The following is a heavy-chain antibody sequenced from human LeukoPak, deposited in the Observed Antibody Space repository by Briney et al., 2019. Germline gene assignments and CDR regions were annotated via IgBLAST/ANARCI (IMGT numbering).Heavy chain of an antibody. CDR2: ISYDGSNK. D-gene: IGHD3-3*01. Sequence: GGSLRLSCAASGFAFSSYAMHWVRQAPGKGLEWVAVISYDGSNKYYADSVKGRFTISRDNSKNTLYLQMNSLRAEDTAVYYCAKSYYDFWSGYSEYFQHWGQGTLVTVSS. J-gene: IGHJ1*01. CDR1: GFAFSSYA. V-gene: IGHV3-30-3*01. CDR3: AKSYYDFWSGYSEYFQH.